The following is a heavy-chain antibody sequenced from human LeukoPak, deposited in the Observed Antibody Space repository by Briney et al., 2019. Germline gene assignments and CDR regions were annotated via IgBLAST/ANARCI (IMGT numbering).Heavy chain of an antibody. Sequence: GGSLRLSCAASGFTFGSYCMSWGRQAPGKGLEGVSFITTTGATTSYADSVKGRFTISRDNLRDTLYMQMNSLRNEDTALYYCTIMHGYYDGSGYWVQWGQGTLVTVSS. CDR1: GFTFGSYC. D-gene: IGHD3-22*01. V-gene: IGHV3-23*01. CDR3: TIMHGYYDGSGYWVQ. J-gene: IGHJ4*02. CDR2: ITTTGATT.